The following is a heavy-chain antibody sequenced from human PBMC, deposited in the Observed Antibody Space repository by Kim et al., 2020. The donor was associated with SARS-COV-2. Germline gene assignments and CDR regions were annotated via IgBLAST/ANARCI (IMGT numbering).Heavy chain of an antibody. Sequence: SETLSLTCAVYGGSFSGYYWSWIRQPPGKGLEWIGEINHSGSTNYNPSLNSRVTISVDTSKNQFSLKLSSVTAADTAVYYCATSLPRYSGSNLEDYWGQGTLVTVSS. CDR2: INHSGST. CDR1: GGSFSGYY. D-gene: IGHD1-26*01. CDR3: ATSLPRYSGSNLEDY. J-gene: IGHJ4*02. V-gene: IGHV4-34*01.